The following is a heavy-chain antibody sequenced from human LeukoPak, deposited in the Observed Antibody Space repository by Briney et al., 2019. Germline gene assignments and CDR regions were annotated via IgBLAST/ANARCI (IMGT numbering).Heavy chain of an antibody. J-gene: IGHJ4*02. CDR2: IRYDGSNK. CDR3: AKDQLDWGAPLPSYFDY. D-gene: IGHD3/OR15-3a*01. V-gene: IGHV3-30*02. CDR1: GFTFSSYG. Sequence: PGGSLRLSCAASGFTFSSYGMHWVRQAPGKGLEWVSFIRYDGSNKYYADSVKGRFTISRDNSKNTLYLQMNSLRAEDTAVYYCAKDQLDWGAPLPSYFDYWGQGTLVTVSS.